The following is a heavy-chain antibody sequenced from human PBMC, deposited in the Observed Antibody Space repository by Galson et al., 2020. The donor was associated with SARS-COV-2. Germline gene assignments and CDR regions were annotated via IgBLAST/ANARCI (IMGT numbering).Heavy chain of an antibody. J-gene: IGHJ6*03. D-gene: IGHD4-4*01. V-gene: IGHV3-15*01. Sequence: GESLKISCAASGFSFTNAWMSWVRQAPGKGLEWVGRIKSESDGGTTDYAAPVKGRFTISRDDSENIVYLQMNSLNLEDTAMYYCATDPGVTRGYYYLYYMDVWGTGTTVTVSS. CDR2: IKSESDGGTT. CDR1: GFSFTNAW. CDR3: ATDPGVTRGYYYLYYMDV.